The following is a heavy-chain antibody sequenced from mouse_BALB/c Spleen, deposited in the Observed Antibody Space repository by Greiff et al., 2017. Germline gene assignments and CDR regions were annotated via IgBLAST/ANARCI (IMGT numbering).Heavy chain of an antibody. J-gene: IGHJ2*01. V-gene: IGHV5-6*01. CDR3: ARHYFDY. Sequence: EVMLVESGGDLVKPGGSLKLSCAASGFTFSSYGMSWVRQTPDKRLEWVATISSGGSYTYYPDSVKGRFTISRDNAKNTLYLQMSSLKSEDTAMYYCARHYFDYWGQGTTLAVSS. CDR2: ISSGGSYT. CDR1: GFTFSSYG.